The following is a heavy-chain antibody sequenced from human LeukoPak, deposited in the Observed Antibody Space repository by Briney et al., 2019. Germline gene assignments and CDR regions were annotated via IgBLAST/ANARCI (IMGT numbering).Heavy chain of an antibody. V-gene: IGHV1-46*01. Sequence: ASEKVSCKASGYTFTSYYMHWVRQAPGQGLEWMGIINPSGGSTSYAQKFQGRVTMTSDTSTSTVYMELSSLRSEDTAVYYCARDKTTTVTTHHFDYWGQGTLVTASS. D-gene: IGHD4-17*01. CDR2: INPSGGST. CDR3: ARDKTTTVTTHHFDY. J-gene: IGHJ4*02. CDR1: GYTFTSYY.